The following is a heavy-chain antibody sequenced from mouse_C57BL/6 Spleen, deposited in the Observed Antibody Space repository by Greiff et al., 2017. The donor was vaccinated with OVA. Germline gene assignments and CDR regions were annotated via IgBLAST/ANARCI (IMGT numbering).Heavy chain of an antibody. CDR2: INYDGSST. CDR1: GFTFSDYY. CDR3: ARGGVGNYGYFDY. Sequence: EVQRVESEGGLVQPGSSMKLSCTASGFTFSDYYMAWVRQVPEKGLEWVANINYDGSSTYYLDSLKSRFIISRDNAKNILYLQMSSLKSEDTATYYCARGGVGNYGYFDYWGQGTTLTVSS. D-gene: IGHD2-1*01. J-gene: IGHJ2*01. V-gene: IGHV5-16*01.